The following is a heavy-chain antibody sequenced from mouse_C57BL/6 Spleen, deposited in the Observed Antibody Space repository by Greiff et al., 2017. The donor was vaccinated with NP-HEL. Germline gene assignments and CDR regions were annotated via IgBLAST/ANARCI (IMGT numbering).Heavy chain of an antibody. Sequence: EVMLVESEGGLVKPGGSLKLSCAASGFTFSDYGMHWVRQAPEKGLEWVAYISSGSSTIYYADTVKGRFTISRDNAKNTLFLQMTSLRSEDTAMYYCARPNWGYFDYWGQGTTLTVSS. CDR1: GFTFSDYG. V-gene: IGHV5-17*01. CDR2: ISSGSSTI. J-gene: IGHJ2*01. D-gene: IGHD4-1*01. CDR3: ARPNWGYFDY.